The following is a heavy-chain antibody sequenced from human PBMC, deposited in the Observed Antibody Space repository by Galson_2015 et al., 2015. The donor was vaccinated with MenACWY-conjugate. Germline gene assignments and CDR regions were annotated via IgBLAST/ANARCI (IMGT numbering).Heavy chain of an antibody. CDR1: GYTFTSYH. J-gene: IGHJ4*02. Sequence: SVKVSCKASGYTFTSYHMHWVRQAPGQGLEWMGIINPSGGATVYAPKLQGRVTMTRDMSTSTVYMELSSLRSDDTAVYYCTRKDYWGEGTLVTVSS. V-gene: IGHV1-46*04. CDR3: TRKDY. CDR2: INPSGGAT.